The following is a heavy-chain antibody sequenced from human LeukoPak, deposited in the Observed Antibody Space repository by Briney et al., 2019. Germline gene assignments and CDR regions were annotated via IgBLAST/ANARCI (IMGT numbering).Heavy chain of an antibody. Sequence: PGGSLRLSCAASGFTFSNYDMSWVRQAPGKGLEWVAVIWYDGSNKYYADSVQGRFTISRDNSKNTLFLQMNSLRAEDTAVYYCARVGYCSSTTCYYYCDHWGQGTLVTVSS. CDR3: ARVGYCSSTTCYYYCDH. CDR1: GFTFSNYD. CDR2: IWYDGSNK. J-gene: IGHJ4*02. D-gene: IGHD2-2*01. V-gene: IGHV3-33*01.